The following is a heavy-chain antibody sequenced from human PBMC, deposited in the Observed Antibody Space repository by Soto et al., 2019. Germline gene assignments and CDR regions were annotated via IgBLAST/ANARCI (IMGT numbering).Heavy chain of an antibody. CDR3: ARSKGAAPGSFWS. Sequence: QVQLQESGPGLVKPSETLSLTCTVSGGSISSYYWSWIRQPPGKGVEWIGYIYYTGITNYNPALKSRVTVSVDTSKNHFSLKLSSVTAADTAVYYCARSKGAAPGSFWSWGQGTLVTVSS. J-gene: IGHJ5*02. CDR1: GGSISSYY. D-gene: IGHD6-13*01. CDR2: IYYTGIT. V-gene: IGHV4-59*01.